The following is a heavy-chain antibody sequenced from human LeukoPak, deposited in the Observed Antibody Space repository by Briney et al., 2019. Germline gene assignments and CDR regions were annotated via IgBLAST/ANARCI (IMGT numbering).Heavy chain of an antibody. CDR1: GFTFSGYW. D-gene: IGHD2-21*01. CDR3: VSGADYHDY. CDR2: INTDGSST. J-gene: IGHJ4*02. Sequence: PGGSLRLSCAASGFTFSGYWMHWVREGPGKGLVWVSRINTDGSSTSYADSVKGRFTIPSDNAKNTVHLQMNSLRAEDTAVYFCVSGADYHDYWGQGTLVTVSS. V-gene: IGHV3-74*01.